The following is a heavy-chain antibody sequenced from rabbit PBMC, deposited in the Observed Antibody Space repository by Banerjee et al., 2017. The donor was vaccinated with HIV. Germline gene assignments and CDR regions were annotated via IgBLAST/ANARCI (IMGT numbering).Heavy chain of an antibody. CDR3: ARDAGYAGSNL. D-gene: IGHD4-2*01. Sequence: QEQLEESGGGLVKPEGSLTLTCKASGFDFSSGYWICWVRQAPGKGLEWIACIGTGSGSTYYASWAKGRFTISKTSSTTVTLQMTSLTAADTATYFCARDAGYAGSNLWGPGTLVTVS. CDR1: GFDFSSGYW. J-gene: IGHJ4*01. V-gene: IGHV1S45*01. CDR2: IGTGSGST.